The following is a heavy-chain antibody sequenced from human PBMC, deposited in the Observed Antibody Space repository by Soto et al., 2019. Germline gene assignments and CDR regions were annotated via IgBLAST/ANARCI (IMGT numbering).Heavy chain of an antibody. V-gene: IGHV3-30-3*01. D-gene: IGHD4-4*01. CDR1: GFTFRSYA. Sequence: PGGSLSLSCAASGFTFRSYAMHWVRQAPGKGLEWVAVISYDGSNKYYADSVKGRFTISRDNSKNTLYLQMNSLRAEDTAVYYCARPLWRDDYNWGYLDLWGRGTLVTVSS. CDR2: ISYDGSNK. CDR3: ARPLWRDDYNWGYLDL. J-gene: IGHJ2*01.